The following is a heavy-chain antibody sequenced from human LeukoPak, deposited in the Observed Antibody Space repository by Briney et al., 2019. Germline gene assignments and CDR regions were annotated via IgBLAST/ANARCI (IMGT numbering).Heavy chain of an antibody. CDR2: ISGGTT. Sequence: PARSLRLSCTASGFTFGDYLMSWFRQAPGKGLEWIGFISGGTTEYAAAVKGRFTISRDDSTSIAYLQMNSLTTEDTAVYYCSRGSGWLSVYWGQGTLVTVSS. V-gene: IGHV3-49*03. D-gene: IGHD6-19*01. CDR1: GFTFGDYL. CDR3: SRGSGWLSVY. J-gene: IGHJ4*02.